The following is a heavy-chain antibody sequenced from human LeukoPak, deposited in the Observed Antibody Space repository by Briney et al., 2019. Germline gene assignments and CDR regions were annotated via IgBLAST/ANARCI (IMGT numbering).Heavy chain of an antibody. Sequence: GGSLRLSCTASGFTFGDYAMSWVRQAPGKGLEWVGFIRSKAYGGTTEYAASVKGRFTISRDDSKSIAYLQMNSLKTEDTAVYYCTRGGGKREPFDPWGQGTLVTVSS. CDR1: GFTFGDYA. D-gene: IGHD1-14*01. V-gene: IGHV3-49*04. CDR3: TRGGGKREPFDP. CDR2: IRSKAYGGTT. J-gene: IGHJ5*02.